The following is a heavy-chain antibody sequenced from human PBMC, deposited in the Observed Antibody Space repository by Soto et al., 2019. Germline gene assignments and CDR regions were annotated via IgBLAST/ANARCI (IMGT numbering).Heavy chain of an antibody. CDR2: IRSKANSYAT. J-gene: IGHJ4*02. CDR1: GFTFSGSA. Sequence: EVQLVESGGGLVQPGGSLKLSCAASGFTFSGSAMHWVRQASGKGLEWVGRIRSKANSYATAYAASVKGRFTISRDDSKNTGYLQMNSRKTEDTAVYYCTGGYDSGGYWGQGTLVTVSS. D-gene: IGHD3-22*01. V-gene: IGHV3-73*01. CDR3: TGGYDSGGY.